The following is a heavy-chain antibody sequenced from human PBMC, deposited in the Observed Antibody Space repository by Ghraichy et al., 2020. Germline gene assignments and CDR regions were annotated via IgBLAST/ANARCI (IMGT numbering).Heavy chain of an antibody. CDR3: ASGGQQQSLTFDY. D-gene: IGHD6-13*01. Sequence: GGSLRLSCAASGFTFSSFGMHWVRQAPGKGLEWVAVIWGDGNDRYYADSVKGRFTISRDVSKNTLYLQMNSLRAEDTAIYYCASGGQQQSLTFDYWGQGTLFTVSP. J-gene: IGHJ4*02. V-gene: IGHV3-33*01. CDR1: GFTFSSFG. CDR2: IWGDGNDR.